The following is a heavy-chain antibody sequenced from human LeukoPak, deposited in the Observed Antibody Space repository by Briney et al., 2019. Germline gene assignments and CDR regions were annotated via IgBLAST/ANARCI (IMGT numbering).Heavy chain of an antibody. Sequence: SDPLSLTCTVSGGSLSSYYWSWIRQPPGKGPEWIGYIFYSGSTNYNPSLKSRVTLSVDTSKNQFSLKLGSVTAADTAVYYCARQPYMLGAYYFDYWGQGTLVTAPS. CDR2: IFYSGST. D-gene: IGHD1-26*01. CDR3: ARQPYMLGAYYFDY. J-gene: IGHJ4*02. V-gene: IGHV4-59*08. CDR1: GGSLSSYY.